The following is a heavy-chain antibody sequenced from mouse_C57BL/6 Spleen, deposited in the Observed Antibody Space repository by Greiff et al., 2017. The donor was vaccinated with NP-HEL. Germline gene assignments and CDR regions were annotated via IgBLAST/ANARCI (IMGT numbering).Heavy chain of an antibody. V-gene: IGHV3-6*01. CDR3: AITTVVPFDC. CDR2: ISYDGSN. J-gene: IGHJ2*01. CDR1: GYSITSGYY. Sequence: ESGPGLVKPSQSLSLTCSVTGYSITSGYYWNWIRQFPGNKLEWMGYISYDGSNNYNPSLKNRISITRDTSKNQFFLKLNSVTTEDTATYYCAITTVVPFDCWGQGTTLTVSS. D-gene: IGHD1-1*01.